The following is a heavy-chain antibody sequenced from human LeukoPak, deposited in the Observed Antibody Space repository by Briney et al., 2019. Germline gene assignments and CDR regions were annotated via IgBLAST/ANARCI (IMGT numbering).Heavy chain of an antibody. Sequence: SETLSLTCTVSGGSISSYYWGWIRQPPGKGLEWIASIYYSGSTYYNPSLKSRVSISVDTSKNQFSLKLSSVTAADTAAYYCSRLIYSFAYWGQGTLVTVSS. D-gene: IGHD3-16*02. V-gene: IGHV4-39*01. CDR1: GGSISSYY. J-gene: IGHJ4*02. CDR3: SRLIYSFAY. CDR2: IYYSGST.